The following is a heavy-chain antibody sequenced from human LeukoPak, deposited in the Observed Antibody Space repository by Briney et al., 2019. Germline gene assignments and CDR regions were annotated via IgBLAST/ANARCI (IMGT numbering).Heavy chain of an antibody. Sequence: SETLSLTCTVSGGSITSYYWSWIRQPPGKGLEWIGYIYYSGSTNYNPSLKSRVTISVDTSKNQFSLKLSSVTAADTAVYYCARGGVNYKIASPWGRGALVTVSS. CDR1: GGSITSYY. V-gene: IGHV4-59*01. CDR3: ARGGVNYKIASP. J-gene: IGHJ5*02. CDR2: IYYSGST. D-gene: IGHD3-10*01.